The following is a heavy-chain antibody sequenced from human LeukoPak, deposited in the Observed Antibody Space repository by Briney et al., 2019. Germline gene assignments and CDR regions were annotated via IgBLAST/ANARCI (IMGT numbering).Heavy chain of an antibody. Sequence: ASVKVSCKASGYTFTSYGISWVRQAPGQGLEWMGWISAYNGNTNYAQKLQGRVTMTTDTSTSTAYMELRSLRSDDTAVYYCARERVRYCSSTSCYKGKYNWFDPWGQGTLVIVSS. CDR3: ARERVRYCSSTSCYKGKYNWFDP. D-gene: IGHD2-2*02. V-gene: IGHV1-18*01. CDR1: GYTFTSYG. CDR2: ISAYNGNT. J-gene: IGHJ5*02.